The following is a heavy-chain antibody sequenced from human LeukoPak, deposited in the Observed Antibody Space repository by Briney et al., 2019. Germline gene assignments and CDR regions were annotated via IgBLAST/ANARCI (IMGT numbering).Heavy chain of an antibody. CDR1: GGSISSGDYY. CDR3: ARLIDYYDSSGYYRSEDY. CDR2: IYCSGST. V-gene: IGHV4-30-4*01. Sequence: SQTLSLTCTVSGGSISSGDYYWSWIRQPPGKGLEWIGYIYCSGSTYYNPSLKSRVTISVDTSKNQFSLKLSSVTAADTAVYYCARLIDYYDSSGYYRSEDYWGQGTLVTVSS. D-gene: IGHD3-22*01. J-gene: IGHJ4*02.